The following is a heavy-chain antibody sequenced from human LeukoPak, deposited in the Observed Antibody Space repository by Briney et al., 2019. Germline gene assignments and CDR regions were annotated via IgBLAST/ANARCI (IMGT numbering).Heavy chain of an antibody. D-gene: IGHD4-23*01. CDR2: IWYDGSNK. Sequence: GESLRLSCAASGFTFSSYGMHWVRQAPGKGLEWVAVIWYDGSNKYYADSVKGRFTISRDNSKNTLYLQMNSLRAEDTAVYYCASPFGGRAEYFQHWGQGTLVTVSS. J-gene: IGHJ1*01. CDR1: GFTFSSYG. V-gene: IGHV3-30*19. CDR3: ASPFGGRAEYFQH.